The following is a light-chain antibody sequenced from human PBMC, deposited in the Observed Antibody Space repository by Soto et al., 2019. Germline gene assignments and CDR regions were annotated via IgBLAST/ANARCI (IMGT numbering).Light chain of an antibody. V-gene: IGKV1-5*01. CDR2: DAS. J-gene: IGKJ1*01. CDR3: QQYTNTNNPWM. Sequence: IQVTQSPPTLSASVGDSVTITCRASQTISTWMAWYQQKPGKVPKLLVYDASTLQSGVASRFSGSGSGTEFTLIISGLQPDDSATYYCQQYTNTNNPWMFGQGTKVDNK. CDR1: QTISTW.